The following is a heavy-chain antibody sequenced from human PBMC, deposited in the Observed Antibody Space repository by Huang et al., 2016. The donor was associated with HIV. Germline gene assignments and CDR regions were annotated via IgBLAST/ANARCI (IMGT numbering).Heavy chain of an antibody. CDR3: ARGRYGTPNA. CDR2: LYHGGKA. V-gene: IGHV3-53*01. J-gene: IGHJ5*02. Sequence: EVPLVESGGGLVQPGGSLRLSCSASGFTVNSKYMTWFRQDTGKGLEWVSLLYHGGKAHYADSVKGRFTSSGDISQNTVFLQMSSLRVEDTAVYYCARGRYGTPNAWGQGTLVTVSS. D-gene: IGHD5-18*01. CDR1: GFTVNSKY.